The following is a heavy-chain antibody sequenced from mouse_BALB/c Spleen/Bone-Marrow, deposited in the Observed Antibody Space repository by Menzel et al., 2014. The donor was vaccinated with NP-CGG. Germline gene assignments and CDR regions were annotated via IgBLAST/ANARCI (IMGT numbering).Heavy chain of an antibody. D-gene: IGHD2-3*01. V-gene: IGHV1-18*01. J-gene: IGHJ2*01. CDR2: INPNNGGT. CDR3: ARGWLLRHYFDY. Sequence: VQLQQSGPELVKPGASVKISCKTSGYTFTEYTMHWVKQSHVKSLEWIGGINPNNGGTSYNQKFKDKATWTVDKSSSTAYMELRSLTSEDSAVYYCARGWLLRHYFDYWGQGTTLTVSS. CDR1: GYTFTEYT.